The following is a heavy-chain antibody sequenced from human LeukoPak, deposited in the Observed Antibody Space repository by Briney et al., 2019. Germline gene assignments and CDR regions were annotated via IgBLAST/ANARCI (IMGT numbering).Heavy chain of an antibody. CDR2: MNPNSGNT. CDR3: ARVGSSGWYYYYYYMDV. D-gene: IGHD6-19*01. Sequence: ASVKVSCKASGYTFTSYDINWVRQATGQGLEWMGWMNPNSGNTGYAQKFQGRVTMTRNTSISTAYMELSSLRSEDMAVYYCARVGSSGWYYYYYYMDVWGKGTTVTVSS. V-gene: IGHV1-8*01. J-gene: IGHJ6*03. CDR1: GYTFTSYD.